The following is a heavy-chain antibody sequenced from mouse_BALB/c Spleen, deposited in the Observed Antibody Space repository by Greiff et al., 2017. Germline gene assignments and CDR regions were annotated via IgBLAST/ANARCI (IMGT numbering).Heavy chain of an antibody. V-gene: IGHV1-7*01. D-gene: IGHD2-14*01. J-gene: IGHJ3*01. Sequence: VQLQQSGAELAKPGASVKMSCKASGYTFTSYWMHWVKQRPGQGLEWIGYINPSTGYTEYNQKFKDKATLTADKSSSTAYMQLSSLTSEDSAVYYCATYRYDDGFAYWGQGTLVTVSA. CDR3: ATYRYDDGFAY. CDR1: GYTFTSYW. CDR2: INPSTGYT.